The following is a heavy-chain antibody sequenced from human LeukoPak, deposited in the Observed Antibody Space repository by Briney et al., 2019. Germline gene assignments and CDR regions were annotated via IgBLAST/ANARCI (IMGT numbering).Heavy chain of an antibody. CDR1: GYTFTSYD. CDR3: ARDGDILTGYPMYYYYYGMDV. Sequence: ASVKVSCKASGYTFTSYDINWVRQATGQGLEWMGWMNPNSGNTGYAQKFQGRVTMTRNTSISTAYMELSSLRSDDTAVYYCARDGDILTGYPMYYYYYGMDVWGQGTTVTVSS. V-gene: IGHV1-8*01. CDR2: MNPNSGNT. J-gene: IGHJ6*02. D-gene: IGHD3-9*01.